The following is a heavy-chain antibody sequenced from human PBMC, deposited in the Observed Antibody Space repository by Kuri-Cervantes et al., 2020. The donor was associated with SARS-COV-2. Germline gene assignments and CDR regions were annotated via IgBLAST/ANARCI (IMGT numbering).Heavy chain of an antibody. Sequence: GESLKISCAACGFTFSDYYMSWIRQAPGKGLVWVSRINSDGSSTSYADSVKGRFTISRDNAKNTLYLQMNSLRAEDTAVYYCARDYQYYYGSGSYYLVYYYYGMDVWGQGTTVTVSS. CDR3: ARDYQYYYGSGSYYLVYYYYGMDV. J-gene: IGHJ6*02. CDR2: INSDGSST. D-gene: IGHD3-10*01. CDR1: GFTFSDYY. V-gene: IGHV3-74*01.